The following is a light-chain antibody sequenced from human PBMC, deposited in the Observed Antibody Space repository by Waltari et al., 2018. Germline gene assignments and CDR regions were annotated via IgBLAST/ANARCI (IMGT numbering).Light chain of an antibody. CDR2: EDY. J-gene: IGLJ3*02. CDR1: GGSIATNY. V-gene: IGLV6-57*02. Sequence: KFMLTQPHSVSESPGKTVTISCTGSGGSIATNYVQWYPQRPGSAPTLLIFEDYQRPSGIPGRFSGSIDTSSNSASLTISGLKTEDEADYFCQSYDRTDWVFGGGTKLTVL. CDR3: QSYDRTDWV.